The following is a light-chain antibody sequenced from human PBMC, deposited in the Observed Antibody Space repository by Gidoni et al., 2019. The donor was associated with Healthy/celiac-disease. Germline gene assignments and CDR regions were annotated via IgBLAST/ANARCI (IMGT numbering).Light chain of an antibody. CDR2: GAS. Sequence: IVMTQSPATLSVSPGQRATLSCRASPSVSSNLSWYQQKPGQAPRLLIYGASTRAPGIPARFSGSGSGTEFTLTISSLQSEDFAVYYCQQYNNWPLTFGGGTKVEIK. CDR1: PSVSSN. CDR3: QQYNNWPLT. V-gene: IGKV3-15*01. J-gene: IGKJ4*01.